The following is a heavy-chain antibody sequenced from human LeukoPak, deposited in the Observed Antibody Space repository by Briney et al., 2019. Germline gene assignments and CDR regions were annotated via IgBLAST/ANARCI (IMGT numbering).Heavy chain of an antibody. CDR2: ISYDENNK. J-gene: IGHJ6*02. Sequence: GGSLRLSCAASGFTFSSHGMHWVRQAPGKGLEWVAVISYDENNKYYADSVKGRFTISRDNSKNTLYLQMNSLRAEDTAVYYCAKDGAVTTRYYYYNGMDVWGQGTTVTVSS. CDR1: GFTFSSHG. CDR3: AKDGAVTTRYYYYNGMDV. V-gene: IGHV3-30*18. D-gene: IGHD4-11*01.